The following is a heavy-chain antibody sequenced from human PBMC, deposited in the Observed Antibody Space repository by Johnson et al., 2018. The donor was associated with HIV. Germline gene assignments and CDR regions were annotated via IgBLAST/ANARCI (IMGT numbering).Heavy chain of an antibody. CDR3: AREWELLNYAFDI. CDR2: ISASGGST. CDR1: GFTFSSYA. V-gene: IGHV3-23*04. Sequence: VQLVESGGGLVQPGGSLRLSCAASGFTFSSYAMSWVRQAPGKRLEWVSGISASGGSTYDADSVKGRFTISRDNSKNTLYLQMNSLRAEDTAVYYCAREWELLNYAFDIWGQGTMVTGSS. D-gene: IGHD1-26*01. J-gene: IGHJ3*02.